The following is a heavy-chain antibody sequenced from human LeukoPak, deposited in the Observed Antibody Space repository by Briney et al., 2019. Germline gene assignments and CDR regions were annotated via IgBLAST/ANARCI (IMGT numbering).Heavy chain of an antibody. CDR3: ERDPSEYEWQRGWYRDF. Sequence: GGSLRLSCAASGFTFSRYSMNWVRQAPGKGLEWVSYISSSIIYYADSVKGRFTISRDNSKSTLALHMSNLRVEDTAVYYCERDPSEYEWQRGWYRDFWGQGSQVTVSS. D-gene: IGHD6-19*01. CDR2: ISSSII. J-gene: IGHJ4*02. CDR1: GFTFSRYS. V-gene: IGHV3-48*01.